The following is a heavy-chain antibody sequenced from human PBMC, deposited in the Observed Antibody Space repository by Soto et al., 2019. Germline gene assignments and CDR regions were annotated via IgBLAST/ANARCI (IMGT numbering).Heavy chain of an antibody. CDR1: GFTFSSYA. CDR2: ISGGGGSK. CDR3: ARGGTPIDY. Sequence: GGSLRLSCGSSGFTFSSYAMSLVRQAPGKGLEWVSAISGGGGSKYYADSVKGRFTISRDNSKNTLYLQMNSLRAEDTAVYYCARGGTPIDYWGQGTLVTVSS. D-gene: IGHD3-16*01. V-gene: IGHV3-23*01. J-gene: IGHJ4*02.